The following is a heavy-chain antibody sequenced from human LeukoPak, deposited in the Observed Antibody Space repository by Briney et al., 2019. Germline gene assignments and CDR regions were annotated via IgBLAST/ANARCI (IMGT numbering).Heavy chain of an antibody. CDR1: GFIFSSFE. CDR2: ISTSGSTQ. D-gene: IGHD4/OR15-4a*01. V-gene: IGHV3-48*03. Sequence: QPGGSLRLSCAASGFIFSSFEMNWVRQAPGKGLEWVSYISTSGSTQYYADSVERRFTISRDNAKNSLFLQMNSLRAEDTAVYYCARADYPDYWGQGTLVTVSS. J-gene: IGHJ4*02. CDR3: ARADYPDY.